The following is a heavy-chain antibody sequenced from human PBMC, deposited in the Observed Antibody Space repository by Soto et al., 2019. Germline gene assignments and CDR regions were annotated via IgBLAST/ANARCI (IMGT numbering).Heavy chain of an antibody. Sequence: QVQLVQSGDEVKKPGASVKVSCKASGYIFVNYGIAWVRQAPGQELEWMGWISPYTGNTHSATKVQGRLTMPTGTSTRTAYMDLGSLTSDDTAVYYCVMVDNYVTPTPQDVWGQGTTVTVSS. V-gene: IGHV1-18*01. D-gene: IGHD3-16*01. J-gene: IGHJ6*02. CDR2: ISPYTGNT. CDR1: GYIFVNYG. CDR3: VMVDNYVTPTPQDV.